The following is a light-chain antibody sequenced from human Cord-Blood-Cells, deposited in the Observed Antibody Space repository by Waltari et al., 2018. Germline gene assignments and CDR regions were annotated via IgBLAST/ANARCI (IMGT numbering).Light chain of an antibody. Sequence: SYELTQPPSVSVSPGPTARIPCSGDALPQQYAYWYQQKPGQAPVLVIYKDSERPSGIPERFSGSSSGTTVTLTISGVQAEDEADYYCQSADSSGTWVFGGGTKLTVL. CDR2: KDS. V-gene: IGLV3-25*02. J-gene: IGLJ3*02. CDR1: ALPQQY. CDR3: QSADSSGTWV.